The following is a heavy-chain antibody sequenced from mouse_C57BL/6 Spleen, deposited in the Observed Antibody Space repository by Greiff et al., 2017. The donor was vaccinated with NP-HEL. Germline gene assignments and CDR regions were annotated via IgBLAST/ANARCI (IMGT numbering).Heavy chain of an antibody. CDR3: ARTYGNGRPWFAY. CDR1: GFTFSDYG. V-gene: IGHV5-17*01. J-gene: IGHJ3*01. CDR2: ISSGSSTI. D-gene: IGHD2-1*01. Sequence: EVQGVESGGGLVKPGGSLKLSCAASGFTFSDYGMHWVRQAPEKGLEWVAYISSGSSTIYYADTVKGRFTIARDNAKNTLFLQMTSLRSEDTAMYYCARTYGNGRPWFAYWGQGTLVTVSA.